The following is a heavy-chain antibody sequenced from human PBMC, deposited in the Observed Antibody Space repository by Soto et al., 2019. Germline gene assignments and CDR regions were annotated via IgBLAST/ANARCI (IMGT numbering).Heavy chain of an antibody. D-gene: IGHD3-3*01. J-gene: IGHJ5*02. CDR1: EFTFSNHA. CDR3: TKDQHSTISGVVNRFDP. Sequence: GGSLRHSCASSEFTFSNHAMVLVSHTPEKRLEWVSAISGSGGRTYYADSVKGRFTISRDNSKNTLYLQMNSLAGEDTAVYYCTKDQHSTISGVVNRFDPWGQGTLVSVSS. CDR2: ISGSGGRT. V-gene: IGHV3-23*01.